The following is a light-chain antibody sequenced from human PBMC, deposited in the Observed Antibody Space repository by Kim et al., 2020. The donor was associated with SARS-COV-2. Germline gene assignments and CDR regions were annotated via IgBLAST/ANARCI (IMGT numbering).Light chain of an antibody. V-gene: IGLV2-23*02. CDR2: EVN. Sequence: QSVLTQPASVSGSPGQSITISCTGTSSDVGNYNLVSWYQQLPGKAPKLIIFEVNKRPSGVSTRFSGSKSGNTASLTVSGLQAEDEAEYYCCSYAGTRTLVFGGGTQLTVL. CDR3: CSYAGTRTLV. J-gene: IGLJ2*01. CDR1: SSDVGNYNL.